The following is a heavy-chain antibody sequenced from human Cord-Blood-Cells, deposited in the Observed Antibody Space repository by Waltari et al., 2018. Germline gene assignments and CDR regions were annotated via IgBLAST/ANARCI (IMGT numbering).Heavy chain of an antibody. J-gene: IGHJ4*02. CDR2: IYHSGST. D-gene: IGHD6-6*01. CDR3: ARGPIQLDY. CDR1: GYSTSSGYY. V-gene: IGHV4-38-2*02. Sequence: QVQLQESGPGLVKPSETLSLTCTVSGYSTSSGYYGGWIRRPPGKGREWIGSIYHSGSTYYNPSLKSRVTISVDTSKNQFSLKLSSVTAADTAVYYCARGPIQLDYWGQGTLVTVSS.